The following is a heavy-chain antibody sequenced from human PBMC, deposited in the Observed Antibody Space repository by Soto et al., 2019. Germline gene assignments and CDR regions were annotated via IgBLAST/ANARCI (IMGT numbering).Heavy chain of an antibody. CDR3: AVAVAGPTAIGY. CDR1: GFTFSSYW. Sequence: EVQLVESGGGLVQPGGSLRLSCAASGFTFSSYWMHWVRQAPGKGLVWVSRINSDGSSTSYADSVKGRFTISRDNAKSTLYPPMNSLRAEDTAVYYCAVAVAGPTAIGYWGQGTLVTVSS. J-gene: IGHJ4*02. V-gene: IGHV3-74*01. CDR2: INSDGSST. D-gene: IGHD6-19*01.